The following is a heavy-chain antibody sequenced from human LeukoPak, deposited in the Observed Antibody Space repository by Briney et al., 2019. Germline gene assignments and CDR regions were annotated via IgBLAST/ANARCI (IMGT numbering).Heavy chain of an antibody. V-gene: IGHV3-53*01. CDR2: IYSGGST. J-gene: IGHJ4*02. Sequence: PGGSLRLSCAASGFTVSSNYMSWVRQAPGKGLEWVSVIYSGGSTYYADSVKGRFTISRDNSKNTLYLQMNSLRAEDTAVYYCAKENGYSSGWPDYWGQGTLVTVSS. CDR3: AKENGYSSGWPDY. CDR1: GFTVSSNY. D-gene: IGHD6-19*01.